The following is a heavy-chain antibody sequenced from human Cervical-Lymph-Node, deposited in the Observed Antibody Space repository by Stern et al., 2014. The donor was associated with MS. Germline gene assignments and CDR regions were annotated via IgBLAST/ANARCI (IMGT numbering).Heavy chain of an antibody. CDR2: INTDTGNP. J-gene: IGHJ4*02. Sequence: VQLVQSGSELRKPGASVKVSCKASGYPFTREAMNWVRQAPGQDFEWMGWINTDTGNPTYAQGFAGRFVFSLDASVSTAYLQIRDLKAEDTAVYYCTRGPMASFDFWGQGTLVTVSS. CDR1: GYPFTREA. V-gene: IGHV7-4-1*02. D-gene: IGHD5-24*01. CDR3: TRGPMASFDF.